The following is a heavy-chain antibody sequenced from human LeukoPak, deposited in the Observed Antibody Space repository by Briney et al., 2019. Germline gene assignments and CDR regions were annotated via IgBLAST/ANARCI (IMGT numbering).Heavy chain of an antibody. J-gene: IGHJ4*02. CDR1: GGSFSDYY. D-gene: IGHD7-27*01. Sequence: SETLSLTCAVYGGSFSDYYWSWIRQPPGKGLEWIGEINYSGSTNYNPSLKSRVTISVDTSKNQFSLKLSSVTAADTAVYYCARESLGLGDFDYWGQGTLVTVSS. CDR3: ARESLGLGDFDY. CDR2: INYSGST. V-gene: IGHV4-34*01.